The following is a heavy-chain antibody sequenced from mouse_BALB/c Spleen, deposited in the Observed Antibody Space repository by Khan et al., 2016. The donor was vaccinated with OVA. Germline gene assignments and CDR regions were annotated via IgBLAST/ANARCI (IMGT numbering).Heavy chain of an antibody. CDR3: DRNYGYDDGLAY. CDR1: GFSLTNYG. Sequence: QVQLQQSGPGLVQPSQSLSITCTVSGFSLTNYGVHWVRQSPGKGLEWLGVIWSGGSTDYHAAFISRLSISKDNSKSQDFFKMNSLQSTDTAMYYCDRNYGYDDGLAYWGQGTLVTVSA. D-gene: IGHD2-2*01. J-gene: IGHJ3*01. CDR2: IWSGGST. V-gene: IGHV2-2*03.